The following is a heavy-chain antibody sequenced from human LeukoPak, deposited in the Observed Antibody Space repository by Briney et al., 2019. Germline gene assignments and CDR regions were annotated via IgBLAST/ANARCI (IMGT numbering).Heavy chain of an antibody. CDR3: ARRGVDIDY. V-gene: IGHV4-39*01. CDR1: GGSISSSSYY. CDR2: IYYSGST. Sequence: SETLSLTCIVSGGSISSSSYYWGWIRQPPGKGLEWIGSIYYSGSTYYNPSLKSRVTISVDTSKNQFSLKLSSVTAADTAVYYCARRGVDIDYWGQGTLVTVSS. J-gene: IGHJ4*02. D-gene: IGHD3-3*01.